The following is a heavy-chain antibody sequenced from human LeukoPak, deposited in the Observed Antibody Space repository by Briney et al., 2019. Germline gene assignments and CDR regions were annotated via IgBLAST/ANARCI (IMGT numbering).Heavy chain of an antibody. CDR1: GYTFTSHY. D-gene: IGHD3-22*01. J-gene: IGHJ4*02. Sequence: ASVKVSCKASGYTFTSHYMHWVRQAPGQGLEWMGLINPSGGSTSYAQKFQRRVHMPRATSTSTVYMELSSLRSEDTAVYYCARDRLDSSGYSMYYFDYWGQGTLVTVSS. CDR3: ARDRLDSSGYSMYYFDY. V-gene: IGHV1-46*01. CDR2: INPSGGST.